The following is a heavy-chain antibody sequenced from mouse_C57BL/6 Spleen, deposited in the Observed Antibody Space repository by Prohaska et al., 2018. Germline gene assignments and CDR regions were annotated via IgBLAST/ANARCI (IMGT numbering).Heavy chain of an antibody. J-gene: IGHJ4*01. CDR2: INPNNGGT. CDR3: ARWEADYAMDY. D-gene: IGHD3-2*02. CDR1: GYTFTDYY. Sequence: EVQLQQSGPELVKPGASVKISCKASGYTFTDYYMNWVKQSHGKSLERIGGINPNNGGTSYNQKFKGKATLTVDKSSSTAYKEHRSLTSEDSAVYYCARWEADYAMDYWGQGTSVTVTS. V-gene: IGHV1-26*01.